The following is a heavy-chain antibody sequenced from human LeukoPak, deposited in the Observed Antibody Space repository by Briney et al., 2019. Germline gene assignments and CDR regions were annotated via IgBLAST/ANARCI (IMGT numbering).Heavy chain of an antibody. CDR3: ARVLGDSGWYLGWFDP. J-gene: IGHJ5*02. CDR1: GFTFSSYG. D-gene: IGHD6-19*01. CDR2: IWYDGSNK. V-gene: IGHV3-33*01. Sequence: PGRSLRLSCAASGFTFSSYGVHWVRQAPGKGLEWVAVIWYDGSNKFYADSVKGRFTISRDNSMNTLYLQMNSLRVEDTAVYYCARVLGDSGWYLGWFDPWGQGTLVTVSS.